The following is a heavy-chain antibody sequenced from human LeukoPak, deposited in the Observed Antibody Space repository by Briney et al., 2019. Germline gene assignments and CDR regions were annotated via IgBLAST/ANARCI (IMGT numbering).Heavy chain of an antibody. CDR2: ISAYNANT. V-gene: IGHV1-18*01. Sequence: ASVKVSCKASGYTFTSYGISWGRQAPGQRLGWMGWISAYNANTNYAQKLHGRVTITTDTSTSTPYMYLRSLRSDDRAVYSCARGGYYSGSGSGHIDYWGQGTLVTVSS. J-gene: IGHJ4*02. CDR1: GYTFTSYG. CDR3: ARGGYYSGSGSGHIDY. D-gene: IGHD3-10*01.